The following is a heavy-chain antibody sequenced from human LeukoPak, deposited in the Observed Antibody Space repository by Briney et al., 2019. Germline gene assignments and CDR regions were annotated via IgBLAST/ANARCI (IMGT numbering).Heavy chain of an antibody. Sequence: PGGSLRLSCAASGFTFSSYGMSWVRQAPGKGLEWVSAISGSGGSTYYADSVKGRFTISRDNSKNTLYLQMNSLRAEDTAVYYCAKVKGGSGSYYATFDYWGQGTLVTVSS. CDR1: GFTFSSYG. CDR2: ISGSGGST. CDR3: AKVKGGSGSYYATFDY. V-gene: IGHV3-23*01. D-gene: IGHD3-10*01. J-gene: IGHJ4*02.